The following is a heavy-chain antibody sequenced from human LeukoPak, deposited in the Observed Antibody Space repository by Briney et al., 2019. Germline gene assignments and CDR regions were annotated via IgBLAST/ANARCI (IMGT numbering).Heavy chain of an antibody. V-gene: IGHV1-3*01. D-gene: IGHD5-24*01. CDR3: ARGIWSATRVDYYLDN. Sequence: ASVKVSCKASGYTFSGYAVHWVRQAPGQRFEWMGWINAGNGHTEYSQNFQGRVTITRDSSANIVYMELSSLTSEDTAVYYCARGIWSATRVDYYLDNWGQGTLVTVSS. J-gene: IGHJ4*02. CDR2: INAGNGHT. CDR1: GYTFSGYA.